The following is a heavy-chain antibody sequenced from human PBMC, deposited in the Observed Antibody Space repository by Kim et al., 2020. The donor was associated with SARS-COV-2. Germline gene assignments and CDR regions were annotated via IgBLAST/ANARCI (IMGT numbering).Heavy chain of an antibody. Sequence: GESLKISCRASGYLFSNHWIAWVRQMPGKGLEWIGVIYPGGGDTIYSPSFQGQVSISVDKSITTAYLHLNRLKASDTAVYYCARRLFCDFTSCYRFSGLDFWGQGALITVSS. V-gene: IGHV5-51*01. CDR1: GYLFSNHW. CDR3: ARRLFCDFTSCYRFSGLDF. D-gene: IGHD2-2*01. CDR2: IYPGGGDT. J-gene: IGHJ4*02.